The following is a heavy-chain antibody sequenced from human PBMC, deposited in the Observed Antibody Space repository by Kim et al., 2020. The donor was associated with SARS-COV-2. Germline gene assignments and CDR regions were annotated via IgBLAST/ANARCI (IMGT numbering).Heavy chain of an antibody. V-gene: IGHV4-4*02. D-gene: IGHD4-17*01. Sequence: YNPSLKSRVTISVDKSKNQFSLKLSSVTAADTAVYYCAREVPDYEYYFDYWGQGTLVTVSS. J-gene: IGHJ4*02. CDR3: AREVPDYEYYFDY.